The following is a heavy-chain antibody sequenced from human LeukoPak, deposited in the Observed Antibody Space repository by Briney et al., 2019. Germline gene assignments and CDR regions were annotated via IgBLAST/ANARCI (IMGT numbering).Heavy chain of an antibody. J-gene: IGHJ6*02. CDR3: ARWVIDHSGWIYYYYGMDV. CDR1: GYTFTSYD. CDR2: MNPNSGNT. D-gene: IGHD6-19*01. V-gene: IGHV1-8*01. Sequence: ASVKVSCKASGYTFTSYDINWVRQATGQGLGWMGWMNPNSGNTGYAQKFQGRVTMTRNTSISTAYMELSSLRSEDTAVYYCARWVIDHSGWIYYYYGMDVWGQGTTVTVSS.